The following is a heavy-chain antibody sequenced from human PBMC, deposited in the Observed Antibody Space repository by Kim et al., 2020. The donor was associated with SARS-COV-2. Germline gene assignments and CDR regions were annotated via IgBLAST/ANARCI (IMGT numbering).Heavy chain of an antibody. CDR2: IYYSGST. CDR1: GCSISSGSYY. V-gene: IGHV4-31*03. CDR3: ARDRNGCFDY. Sequence: TLSLTCTVSGCSISSGSYYWSWIRQHPGKGLEWIGYIYYSGSTYYNPSLKSRVTISVDTSKNQFSLKMSSVTAADTAVYYCARDRNGCFDYWGQGTLV. D-gene: IGHD1-1*01. J-gene: IGHJ4*02.